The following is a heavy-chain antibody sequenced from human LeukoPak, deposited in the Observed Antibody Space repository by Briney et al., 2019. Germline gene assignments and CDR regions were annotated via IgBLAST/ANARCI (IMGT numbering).Heavy chain of an antibody. J-gene: IGHJ6*03. D-gene: IGHD2-15*01. V-gene: IGHV4-38-2*02. Sequence: SETLSLTCTVSGYSISSGYYWGWTRQPPGKGLEWIGSIYHSGSTYYNPSLKSRVTISVDTSKNQFSLKLSSVTAADTAVYYCARGGGCSGGSCYYYYYYMDVWGKGTTVTVSS. CDR1: GYSISSGYY. CDR3: ARGGGCSGGSCYYYYYYMDV. CDR2: IYHSGST.